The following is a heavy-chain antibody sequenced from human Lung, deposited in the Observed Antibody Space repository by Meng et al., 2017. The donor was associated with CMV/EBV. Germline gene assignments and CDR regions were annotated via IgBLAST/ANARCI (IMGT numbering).Heavy chain of an antibody. D-gene: IGHD2-8*01. J-gene: IGHJ3*02. CDR2: IIPIFGTA. V-gene: IGHV1-69*05. CDR1: GGTFSSYA. CDR3: ASRVEVNGSFDI. Sequence: SVKVSXKASGGTFSSYAISWVRQAPGQGLEWMGGIIPIFGTANYAQKFQGRVTITTDESTSTAYMELSSLRSEDTAVYYCASRVEVNGSFDIWGQGTMVTVSS.